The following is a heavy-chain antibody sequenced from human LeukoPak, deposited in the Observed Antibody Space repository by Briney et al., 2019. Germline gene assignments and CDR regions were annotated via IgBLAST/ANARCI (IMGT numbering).Heavy chain of an antibody. CDR2: IYDSGST. V-gene: IGHV4-39*07. CDR1: GGSIRSSYYY. Sequence: SETLSLTCTVSGGSIRSSYYYWGWIRQPPGKGLEWIGSIYDSGSTYYNPSLKSRVTISVDTSKNQFSLKLSSVTAADTAVYYCARGTLTGDSYWYFDLWGRGTLVTVSS. J-gene: IGHJ2*01. CDR3: ARGTLTGDSYWYFDL. D-gene: IGHD7-27*01.